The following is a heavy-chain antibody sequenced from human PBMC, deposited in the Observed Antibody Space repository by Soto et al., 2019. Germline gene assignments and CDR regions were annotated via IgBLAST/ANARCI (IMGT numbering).Heavy chain of an antibody. J-gene: IGHJ4*02. CDR2: IYYSGST. V-gene: IGHV4-39*01. CDR3: ARLLRYSGYEYYFDY. Sequence: SETLSLTCTVSGGSISSSSYYWGWIRQPPGKGLEWIGSIYYSGSTYYNPSLKSRVTISVDTSKNQFSLKLSSVTAADTAVYYCARLLRYSGYEYYFDYWGQGTLVTASS. CDR1: GGSISSSSYY. D-gene: IGHD5-12*01.